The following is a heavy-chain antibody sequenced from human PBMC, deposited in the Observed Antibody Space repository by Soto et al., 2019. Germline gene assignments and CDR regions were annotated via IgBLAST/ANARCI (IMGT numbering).Heavy chain of an antibody. D-gene: IGHD1-26*01. Sequence: QVQLVQSGAEVKKPGASVKVSCKPSGYTFSNYGINWVRQAPGQGLEWMGWISPHNGNTNSAQRLQGRVTMTTDTSMNTAYLELRSLSGYGTGVYYCARASAGSFAFDMWGQGTVVTGSS. CDR2: ISPHNGNT. CDR1: GYTFSNYG. J-gene: IGHJ3*02. CDR3: ARASAGSFAFDM. V-gene: IGHV1-18*01.